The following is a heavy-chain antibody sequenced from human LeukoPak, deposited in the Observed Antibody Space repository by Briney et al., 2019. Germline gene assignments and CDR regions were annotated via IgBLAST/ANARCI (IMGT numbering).Heavy chain of an antibody. CDR1: GGSISRYY. V-gene: IGHV4-59*01. D-gene: IGHD1-20*01. CDR2: IYYSGST. J-gene: IGHJ3*02. Sequence: SETLSLTCTVSGGSISRYYWSWVRQPPGKGLEYIGNIYYSGSTNYNPPLKSRVTISLDTSRSQFSLKLTSVTAADTAVYYCARELYNWNGRRHAIDIWGQGTMVTVSS. CDR3: ARELYNWNGRRHAIDI.